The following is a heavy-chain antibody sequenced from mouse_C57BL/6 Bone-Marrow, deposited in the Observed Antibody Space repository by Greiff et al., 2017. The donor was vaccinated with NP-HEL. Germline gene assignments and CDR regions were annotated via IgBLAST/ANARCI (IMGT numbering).Heavy chain of an antibody. J-gene: IGHJ3*01. V-gene: IGHV1-82*01. CDR1: GYAFSSSW. Sequence: QVQLQQSGPELVKPGASVKISCKASGYAFSSSWMNWVKQRPGKGLEWIGRIYPGDGDTNYNGKFKGKATLTADKSSSTAYMQLSSLTSEDSAVYFCEGFYGSSPAWFAYWGQGTLVTVSA. CDR3: EGFYGSSPAWFAY. CDR2: IYPGDGDT. D-gene: IGHD1-1*01.